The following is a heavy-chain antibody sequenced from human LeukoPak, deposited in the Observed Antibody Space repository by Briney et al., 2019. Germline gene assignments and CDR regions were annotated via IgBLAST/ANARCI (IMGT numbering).Heavy chain of an antibody. Sequence: ASVKVSCKASGYTFTSYDINWVRQASGQGLEWMGYMNPNSGNTGSAQKFQGRVTMTTDTSTSTAYMELRSLRSDDTAVYYCARDDFWSEFEPWGQGTLVTVSS. CDR3: ARDDFWSEFEP. CDR2: MNPNSGNT. CDR1: GYTFTSYD. V-gene: IGHV1-8*01. J-gene: IGHJ5*02. D-gene: IGHD3-3*01.